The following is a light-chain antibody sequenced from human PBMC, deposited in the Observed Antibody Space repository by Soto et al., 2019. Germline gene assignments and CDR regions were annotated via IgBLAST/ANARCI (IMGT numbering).Light chain of an antibody. J-gene: IGLJ2*01. CDR2: RNN. CDR1: SSNIGSNY. CDR3: SAWYDSLSGPV. Sequence: QSVLTQPPSASGTPGQRVTISCSGSSSNIGSNYVYWYQQLPGTAPKLLIYRNNQRPSGVPDRFSGSKSGTSASLAISGLRSEDEADYYCSAWYDSLSGPVFGGGTKLPVL. V-gene: IGLV1-47*01.